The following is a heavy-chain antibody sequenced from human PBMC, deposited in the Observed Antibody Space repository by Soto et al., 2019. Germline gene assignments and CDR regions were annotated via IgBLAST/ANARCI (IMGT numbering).Heavy chain of an antibody. V-gene: IGHV1-18*01. CDR1: CTSYG. CDR3: ARDSEIVVVPADGMTCDT. D-gene: IGHD2-2*01. J-gene: IGHJ5*02. Sequence: CTSYGISWVRQAPGQGLEWMGWISAYNGNTNYAQKLQGRVTMTTDTSTSTAYMELRSLRSDDTAVYYCARDSEIVVVPADGMTCDTWGQGTLATVSA. CDR2: ISAYNGNT.